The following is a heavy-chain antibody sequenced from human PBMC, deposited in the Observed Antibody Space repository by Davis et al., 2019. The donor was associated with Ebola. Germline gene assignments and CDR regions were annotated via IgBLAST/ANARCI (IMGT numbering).Heavy chain of an antibody. CDR3: ARGSAHGTSIAAAGTGYYGMDV. CDR2: IYYSGST. D-gene: IGHD6-13*01. V-gene: IGHV4-59*12. Sequence: PSETLSLTCTVSGGSISSYYWSWIRQPPGKGLEWIGYIYYSGSTNYNPSLKSRVTISVDTSKNQFSLKLSSVTAADTAVYYCARGSAHGTSIAAAGTGYYGMDVWGQGTTVTVSS. J-gene: IGHJ6*02. CDR1: GGSISSYY.